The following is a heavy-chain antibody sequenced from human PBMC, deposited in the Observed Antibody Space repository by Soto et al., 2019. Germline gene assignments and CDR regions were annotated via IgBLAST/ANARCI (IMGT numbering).Heavy chain of an antibody. D-gene: IGHD3-9*01. Sequence: QVQLVESGGGVVQPGESLRLTCEASGFSFKTYGMHWVRQAPGKGLEWVDVIWYDGSSQSYGDSVKGRFTISRDDTKNSVSLLMNSLRAEDTAVYFCARDKFPRTSTGYCLDYWGLGTLVSVSS. CDR3: ARDKFPRTSTGYCLDY. CDR1: GFSFKTYG. CDR2: IWYDGSSQ. J-gene: IGHJ4*02. V-gene: IGHV3-33*01.